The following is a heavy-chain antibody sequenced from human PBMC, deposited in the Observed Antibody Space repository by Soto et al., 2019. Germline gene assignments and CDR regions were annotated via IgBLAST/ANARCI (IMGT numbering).Heavy chain of an antibody. CDR3: AKGRRDDVLTGFYLTYFDY. CDR1: GFTFSNYA. D-gene: IGHD3-9*01. V-gene: IGHV3-23*01. CDR2: ISGSGDRT. J-gene: IGHJ4*02. Sequence: PGGSLRLSCAASGFTFSNYAMSWVRQAPGKGLKWVSSISGSGDRTLSADSLKGRFAISRDNSRNMLFLQISSLRADDTAVYYCAKGRRDDVLTGFYLTYFDYWGQGTRVTVSS.